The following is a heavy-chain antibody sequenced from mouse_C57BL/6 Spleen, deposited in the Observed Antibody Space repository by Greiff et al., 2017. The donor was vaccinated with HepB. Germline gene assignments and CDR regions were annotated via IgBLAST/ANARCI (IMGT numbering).Heavy chain of an antibody. CDR3: ARSNYGSSYGFAY. CDR2: IDPANGNT. Sequence: EVKLQQSVAELVRPGASVKLSCTASGFNIKNTYMHWVKQRPEQGLEWIGRIDPANGNTKYAPKFQGKATITADTSSNTAYLQLSSLTSEDTAIYYCARSNYGSSYGFAYWGQGTLVTVSA. V-gene: IGHV14-3*01. D-gene: IGHD1-1*01. CDR1: GFNIKNTY. J-gene: IGHJ3*01.